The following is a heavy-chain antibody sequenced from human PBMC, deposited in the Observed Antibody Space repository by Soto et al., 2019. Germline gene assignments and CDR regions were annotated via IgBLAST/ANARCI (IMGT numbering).Heavy chain of an antibody. CDR1: GFTFSDYY. CDR2: ISSSGSTI. J-gene: IGHJ4*02. Sequence: QVQLVESGGGLVKPGGSLRLSCAASGFTFSDYYMSWIRQAPGKGLEWVSYISSSGSTIYYADSVKGRFTISRDNAKNSRYLQRNSLRAEDTAVYYGAIDFDDGDYEGYFDYWGQGTLVTVSS. V-gene: IGHV3-11*01. CDR3: AIDFDDGDYEGYFDY. D-gene: IGHD4-17*01.